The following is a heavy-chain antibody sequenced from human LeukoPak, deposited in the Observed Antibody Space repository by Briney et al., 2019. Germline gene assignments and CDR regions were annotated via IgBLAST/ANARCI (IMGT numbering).Heavy chain of an antibody. V-gene: IGHV4-59*08. J-gene: IGHJ4*02. CDR1: GGSISSYY. D-gene: IGHD2-15*01. CDR2: IYYSGST. CDR3: ARGGYCSGGSCYSGYYYDSSGYLPFDY. Sequence: SETLSLTCTVSGGSISSYYWSWIRQPPGKGLEWIGYIYYSGSTNYNPSLKSRVTISVDTSKNQFSLKLSSVTAADTAVYYCARGGYCSGGSCYSGYYYDSSGYLPFDYWGQGTLVTVSS.